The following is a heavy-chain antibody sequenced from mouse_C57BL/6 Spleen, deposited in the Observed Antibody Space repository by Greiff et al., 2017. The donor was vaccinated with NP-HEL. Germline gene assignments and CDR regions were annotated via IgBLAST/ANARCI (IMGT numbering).Heavy chain of an antibody. Sequence: QVQLQQPGAELVRPGTSVKLSCKASGYTFTSYWMHWVKQRPGQGLEWIGVIDPSDSYTNYNQKFKGKATLTVDTSSSTAYMQLSSLTSEDSAVYYCARWNDGYYFLFDYWGQGTTLTVSS. D-gene: IGHD2-3*01. CDR2: IDPSDSYT. J-gene: IGHJ2*01. CDR3: ARWNDGYYFLFDY. V-gene: IGHV1-59*01. CDR1: GYTFTSYW.